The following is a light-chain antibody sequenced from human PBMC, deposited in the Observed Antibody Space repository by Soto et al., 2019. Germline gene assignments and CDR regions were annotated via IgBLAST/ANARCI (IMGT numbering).Light chain of an antibody. Sequence: QSALTQPASVSGSPGQSITISCTGSSGDVGHYNYVSWYQQHPGKAPKLMIYEVSNRPSGVSNRFSGSKSCSTASLIISGLQAEDEADYYCTSYTTSRIWVFGGGTKLTVL. CDR1: SGDVGHYNY. J-gene: IGLJ3*02. V-gene: IGLV2-14*01. CDR2: EVS. CDR3: TSYTTSRIWV.